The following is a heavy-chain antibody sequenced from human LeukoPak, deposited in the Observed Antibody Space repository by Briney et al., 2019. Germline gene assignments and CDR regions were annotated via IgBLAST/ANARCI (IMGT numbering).Heavy chain of an antibody. Sequence: ASVKVSCKASGYTFTSYTMHWVRQAPGQRLEWMGWINAGSGNTKYSQKFQGRVTITRDTSASTAYMELSSLRSEDTAVYYCARDSHSSGWRFDYWGQGTLVSVSS. CDR3: ARDSHSSGWRFDY. CDR1: GYTFTSYT. J-gene: IGHJ4*02. V-gene: IGHV1-3*01. D-gene: IGHD6-19*01. CDR2: INAGSGNT.